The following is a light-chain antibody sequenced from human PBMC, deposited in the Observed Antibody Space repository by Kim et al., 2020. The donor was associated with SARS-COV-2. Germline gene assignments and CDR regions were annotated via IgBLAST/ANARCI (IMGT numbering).Light chain of an antibody. V-gene: IGKV3-20*01. CDR3: QEYGSA. CDR2: GAS. J-gene: IGKJ4*01. Sequence: IVLTQSPGTLSLSPGERATLSCRASQTIGSTYLAWYQQKPGQTPRLLIYGASSRATGIPDRFTGSGSGTDFTLTISRLEPEDSAVYYCQEYGSAFGGGTKVDIK. CDR1: QTIGSTY.